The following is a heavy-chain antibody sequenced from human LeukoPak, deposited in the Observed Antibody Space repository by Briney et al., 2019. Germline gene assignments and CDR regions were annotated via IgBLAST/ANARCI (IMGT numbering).Heavy chain of an antibody. J-gene: IGHJ4*02. Sequence: GGSLRLSCAASGFTFSSYWMHWVRQAPGKGLEWVSGISWNSGSIGYADSVKGRFTISRDNAKNSLYLQMNSLRVEDTAVYYCARVNYGSGTCFDYWGQGTLVTVSS. CDR3: ARVNYGSGTCFDY. CDR1: GFTFSSYW. V-gene: IGHV3-74*01. CDR2: ISWNSGSI. D-gene: IGHD3-10*01.